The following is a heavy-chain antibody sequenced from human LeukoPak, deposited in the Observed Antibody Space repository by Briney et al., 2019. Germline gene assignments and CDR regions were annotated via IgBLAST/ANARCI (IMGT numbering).Heavy chain of an antibody. V-gene: IGHV3-9*03. D-gene: IGHD5-18*01. CDR1: GFTFDGYA. Sequence: GGSLRLSCAASGFTFDGYAMHWVRQAPGKGLEWVSGISCNSGSIGYADSVKGRFTISRDNAKNSLYLQMNSLRAEDIAVYYCAKDVARGYSYGYFDYWGEGTLVTVSS. CDR3: AKDVARGYSYGYFDY. CDR2: ISCNSGSI. J-gene: IGHJ4*02.